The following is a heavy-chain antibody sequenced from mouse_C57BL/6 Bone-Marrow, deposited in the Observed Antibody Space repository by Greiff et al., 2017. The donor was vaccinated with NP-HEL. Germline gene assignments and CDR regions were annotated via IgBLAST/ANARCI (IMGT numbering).Heavy chain of an antibody. J-gene: IGHJ3*01. Sequence: VQLKQPGAELVRPGSSVKLSCKASGYTFTSYWMHWVKQRPIQGLEWIGNIDPSDSETHYNQKFKDKATLTVDKSSSTAYMQLSSLTSEDSAVYYCASDDGYYGFAYWGQGTLVTVSA. V-gene: IGHV1-52*01. D-gene: IGHD2-3*01. CDR2: IDPSDSET. CDR1: GYTFTSYW. CDR3: ASDDGYYGFAY.